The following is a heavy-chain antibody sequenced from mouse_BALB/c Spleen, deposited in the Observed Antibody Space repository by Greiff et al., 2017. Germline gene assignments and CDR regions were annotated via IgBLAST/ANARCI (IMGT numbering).Heavy chain of an antibody. Sequence: EVLLVESGGDLVKPGGSLKLSCAASGFTFSSYGMSWVRQTPDKRLEWVATISRGGSYTYYPDSVKGQFTISGDKAKNTLYLQMSRLKSEDTAMYYYVKQGAYGYDDYAMDYWGQGTSVTVSS. CDR1: GFTFSSYG. J-gene: IGHJ4*01. CDR2: ISRGGSYT. D-gene: IGHD2-2*01. V-gene: IGHV5-6*01. CDR3: VKQGAYGYDDYAMDY.